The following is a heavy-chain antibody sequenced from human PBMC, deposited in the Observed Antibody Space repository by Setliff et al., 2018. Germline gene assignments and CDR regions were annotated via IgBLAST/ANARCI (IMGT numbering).Heavy chain of an antibody. CDR3: ARDNRARHYMDV. V-gene: IGHV4-38-2*02. D-gene: IGHD3-10*01. Sequence: SETLSLTCAVSGYSISSGFSWVWIRQSPGKGLEWIGRILFSGDTYYNPSLNSRVTISADTPKNQFSLNLSSVTAAGTAVYYCARDNRARHYMDVWGKGTTVTVSS. CDR1: GYSISSGFS. CDR2: ILFSGDT. J-gene: IGHJ6*03.